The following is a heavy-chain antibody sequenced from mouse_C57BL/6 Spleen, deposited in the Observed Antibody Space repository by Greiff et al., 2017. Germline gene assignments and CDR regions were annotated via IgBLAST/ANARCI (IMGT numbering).Heavy chain of an antibody. CDR3: AYYSNNYAMDY. D-gene: IGHD2-5*01. J-gene: IGHJ4*01. V-gene: IGHV1-81*01. Sequence: VHLVESGAELARPGASVKLSCKASGYTFTSYGISWVKQRTGQGLEWIGEIYPRSGNTYYNEKFKGKATLTADKSSSTAYMELRSLTSEDSAVYFCAYYSNNYAMDYWGQGTSVTVSS. CDR2: IYPRSGNT. CDR1: GYTFTSYG.